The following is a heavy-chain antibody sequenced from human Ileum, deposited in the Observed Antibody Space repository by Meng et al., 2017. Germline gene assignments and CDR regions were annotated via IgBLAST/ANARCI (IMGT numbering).Heavy chain of an antibody. V-gene: IGHV3-74*01. J-gene: IGHJ4*02. CDR2: INSDGSRT. Sequence: EVQLVESGGGLVQPGGSLRLSCAASGFTFSSFWINWVRQAPGKGRVWVSRINSDGSRTSYADSVKGRFTISRDNAKSTLYLQMNSLRAEDTAVYYCARHGQSAMLRGAGSGSEKWGQGTLVTVSS. CDR3: ARHGQSAMLRGAGSGSEK. D-gene: IGHD3-10*01. CDR1: GFTFSSFW.